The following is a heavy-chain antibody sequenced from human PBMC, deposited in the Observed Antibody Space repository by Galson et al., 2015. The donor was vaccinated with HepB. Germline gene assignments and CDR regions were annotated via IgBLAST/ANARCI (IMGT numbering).Heavy chain of an antibody. V-gene: IGHV3-30*04. D-gene: IGHD3-10*01. CDR3: ARAWFVELVSYFFDN. Sequence: SLRLSCAASGFTFSSYAMHWVRQAPGKGLEWVAIISYDESNQYYADSVKGRFTISRDNSKDTLHLQMNSLRPEDMAVYYCARAWFVELVSYFFDNWGQGSLVTVSS. CDR1: GFTFSSYA. J-gene: IGHJ4*02. CDR2: ISYDESNQ.